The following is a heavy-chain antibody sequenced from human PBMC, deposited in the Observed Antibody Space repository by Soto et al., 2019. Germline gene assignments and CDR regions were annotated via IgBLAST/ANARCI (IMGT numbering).Heavy chain of an antibody. D-gene: IGHD4-17*01. Sequence: EVQLVESGGGLVQPGGSLRLSCAASGFTFSGYSMNWVRQAPGKGLELVSYISSSSGTIYYADSVKGRFTISRDNAKTSLYLQMNSLRVEDTAVYYCARDPLLLRSDDIDYWGEGTLVTVSS. V-gene: IGHV3-48*01. CDR2: ISSSSGTI. J-gene: IGHJ4*02. CDR1: GFTFSGYS. CDR3: ARDPLLLRSDDIDY.